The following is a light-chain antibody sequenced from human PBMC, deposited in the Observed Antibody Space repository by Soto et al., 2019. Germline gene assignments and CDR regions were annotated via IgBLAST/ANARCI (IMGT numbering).Light chain of an antibody. CDR1: QSVSSY. CDR3: QQPSNWPPIT. J-gene: IGKJ5*01. CDR2: AAS. Sequence: EAVLTQSPATLSLTPGERATLSCRASQSVSSYLAWYQQKPGQAPRLLIYAASNRATGIPARFSGSGSGTDFTLTISSLEPEDFAVYYCQQPSNWPPITFGPGPRLAIK. V-gene: IGKV3-11*01.